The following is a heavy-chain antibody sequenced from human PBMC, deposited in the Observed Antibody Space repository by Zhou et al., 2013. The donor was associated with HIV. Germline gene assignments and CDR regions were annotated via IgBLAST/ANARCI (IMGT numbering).Heavy chain of an antibody. J-gene: IGHJ4*02. CDR3: ARARYYYGSGSYYPFDY. V-gene: IGHV1-18*01. Sequence: QVRLVQSGDEVKKPGASVKVSCKTTGYTFNRYDVSWVRQAPGQGLEWMGWISGDNGNTNYAQKFQGRVTMTRDTSISTAYMELSRLRSDDTAVYYCARARYYYGSGSYYPFDYWGQGTLVTVSS. CDR1: GYTFNRYD. CDR2: ISGDNGNT. D-gene: IGHD3-10*01.